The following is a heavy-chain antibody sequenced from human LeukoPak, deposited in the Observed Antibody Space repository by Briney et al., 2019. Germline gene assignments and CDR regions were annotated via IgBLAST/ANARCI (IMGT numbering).Heavy chain of an antibody. V-gene: IGHV1-69*04. Sequence: SVKVSCKASGGTFSSYAISWVRQAPGQGLEWMGRIIPILGIANYAQKFQGRVTITADKSTSTAYMELNSLRAEDTAVYYCARGIAVAGPDYWGQGTLVTVSS. J-gene: IGHJ4*02. CDR1: GGTFSSYA. D-gene: IGHD6-19*01. CDR3: ARGIAVAGPDY. CDR2: IIPILGIA.